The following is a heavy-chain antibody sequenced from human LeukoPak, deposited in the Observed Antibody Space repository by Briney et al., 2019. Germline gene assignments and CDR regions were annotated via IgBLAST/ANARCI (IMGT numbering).Heavy chain of an antibody. Sequence: ASVKVSCKASGYTFTGYYMHWVRQAPGQGLEWMGWINPNSGGTNYPQKLQGRLTMTRDTSISTAYMELSRLRSDDTAGYFCSRSSCYPPVHGHYWGQGPLVTVSS. D-gene: IGHD2-8*01. J-gene: IGHJ4*02. V-gene: IGHV1-2*02. CDR1: GYTFTGYY. CDR2: INPNSGGT. CDR3: SRSSCYPPVHGHY.